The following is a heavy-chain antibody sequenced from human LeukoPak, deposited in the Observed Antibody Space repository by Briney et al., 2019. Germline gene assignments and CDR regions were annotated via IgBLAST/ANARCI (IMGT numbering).Heavy chain of an antibody. Sequence: PSETLSLTCTVSGGSISSYYWSWIRQPPGKGLEWIGYIYYSGSTNYNPSLKSRVTISVDTSKNQFSLKLSSVTAADTAVYYCARGGDYYDSSGYLFDYWGQGTLVTVSS. CDR2: IYYSGST. CDR3: ARGGDYYDSSGYLFDY. J-gene: IGHJ4*02. D-gene: IGHD3-22*01. V-gene: IGHV4-59*01. CDR1: GGSISSYY.